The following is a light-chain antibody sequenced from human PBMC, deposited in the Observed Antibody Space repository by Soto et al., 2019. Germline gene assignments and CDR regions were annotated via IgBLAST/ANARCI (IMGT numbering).Light chain of an antibody. J-gene: IGLJ2*01. CDR1: SSDVGGYNY. CDR3: SSYTSSGTYVV. V-gene: IGLV2-14*01. CDR2: DVS. Sequence: QSALTQPASVSGSPGQSITISCTGTSSDVGGYNYVSWYQQHPGKAPKLMIYDVSNRPSGVSNRFSGSKPGNTASLTISGLQAEDEADYYCSSYTSSGTYVVFGGGTKLTVL.